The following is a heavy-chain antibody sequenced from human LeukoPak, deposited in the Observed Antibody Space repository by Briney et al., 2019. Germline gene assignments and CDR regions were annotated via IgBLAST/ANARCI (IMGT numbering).Heavy chain of an antibody. V-gene: IGHV3-23*01. Sequence: LGGSLRLSCAASGFTFTSYSMNWVRQAPGKGLEWVSTNSGGGGSTYYADSVKGRFTISRDNSKNTLYLQVNSLRAEDTAVYYCAKGGKWDVTPFDYWGQGTLVTVSS. CDR2: NSGGGGST. D-gene: IGHD1-26*01. J-gene: IGHJ4*02. CDR1: GFTFTSYS. CDR3: AKGGKWDVTPFDY.